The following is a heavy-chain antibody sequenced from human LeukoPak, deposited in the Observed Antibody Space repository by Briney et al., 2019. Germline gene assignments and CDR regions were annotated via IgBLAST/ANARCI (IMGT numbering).Heavy chain of an antibody. CDR1: GGSFSGYY. CDR3: ARGPATTTVY. D-gene: IGHD6-25*01. V-gene: IGHV4-34*01. CDR2: INHSGST. J-gene: IGHJ4*02. Sequence: SETLSLTCAVYGGSFSGYYWSWIRQPPGKGLEWIGEINHSGSTNYNPSLKSRVTISVDTSKNQFSLKLSSVTAADTAVYYCARGPATTTVYWGQGTLVTVSS.